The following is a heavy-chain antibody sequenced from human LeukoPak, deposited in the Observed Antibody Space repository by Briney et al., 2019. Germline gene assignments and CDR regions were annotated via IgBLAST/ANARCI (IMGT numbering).Heavy chain of an antibody. D-gene: IGHD3-22*01. CDR1: GFTFSDYY. J-gene: IGHJ4*02. CDR2: MSSSGATI. V-gene: IGHV3-11*01. Sequence: KAGGSLRLSCAASGFTFSDYYMSWIRQAPGKGLEWVSYMSSSGATIYYADSVKGRFTISRDNAKNSLYLQMNSLRAEDTAVYYCARYYYDSSGYYYFDYWGQGTLVTVSS. CDR3: ARYYYDSSGYYYFDY.